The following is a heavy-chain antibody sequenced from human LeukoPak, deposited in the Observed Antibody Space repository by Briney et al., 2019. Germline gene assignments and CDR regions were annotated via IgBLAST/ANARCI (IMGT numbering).Heavy chain of an antibody. D-gene: IGHD6-13*01. CDR1: GGSISSSSYY. CDR2: IYYSGST. CDR3: ARHVRDYSSSWYRRALFDYYYYYMDV. V-gene: IGHV4-39*01. Sequence: PSETLSLTCTVSGGSISSSSYYWGWIRQPPGKGLEWIGSIYYSGSTYYNPSLKSRVTISVDTSKNQFSLKLSSVTAADTAVYYCARHVRDYSSSWYRRALFDYYYYYMDVWGKGTTVTISS. J-gene: IGHJ6*03.